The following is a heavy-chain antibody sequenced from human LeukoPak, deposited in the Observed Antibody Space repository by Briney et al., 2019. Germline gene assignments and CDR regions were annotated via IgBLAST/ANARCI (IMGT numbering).Heavy chain of an antibody. CDR2: INPNSGGT. V-gene: IGHV1-2*02. CDR3: ARDSSGYYLGY. CDR1: GYTSTGYY. J-gene: IGHJ4*02. Sequence: ASVKVSCKASGYTSTGYYMHWVRQAPGQGLEWMGWINPNSGGTNYAQKFQGRVTMTRDTSISTAYMELSRLGSDDTAVYYCARDSSGYYLGYWGQGTLVTVSS. D-gene: IGHD3-22*01.